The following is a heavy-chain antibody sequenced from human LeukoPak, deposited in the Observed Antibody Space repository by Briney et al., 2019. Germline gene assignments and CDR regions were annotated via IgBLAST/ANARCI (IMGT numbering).Heavy chain of an antibody. V-gene: IGHV3-23*01. J-gene: IGHJ4*02. D-gene: IGHD6-13*01. CDR3: AKIAAGGYFDY. Sequence: GGSLRLSCEASGFTFNSYAMSWVRQAPGKGLEWVSSITGSGGSTYYTDSVKGRFTISRDNSKDTLYLQVNSLRAEDTAVYYCAKIAAGGYFDYWGQGTLVTVSS. CDR2: ITGSGGST. CDR1: GFTFNSYA.